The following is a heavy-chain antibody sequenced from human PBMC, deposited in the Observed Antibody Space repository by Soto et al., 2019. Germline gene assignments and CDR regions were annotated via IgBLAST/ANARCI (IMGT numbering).Heavy chain of an antibody. CDR3: ARVSRVVVVRRAFDI. CDR2: ISAYNGNT. V-gene: IGHV1-18*01. D-gene: IGHD3-22*01. J-gene: IGHJ3*02. Sequence: GASVKVSCKASGYTFTGYGISWVRQAPGQGLEWMGWISAYNGNTNYAQKLQGRVTMTTDTSTSTAYMELRSLRSDDTAVYYCARVSRVVVVRRAFDIWGQGTMVTVSS. CDR1: GYTFTGYG.